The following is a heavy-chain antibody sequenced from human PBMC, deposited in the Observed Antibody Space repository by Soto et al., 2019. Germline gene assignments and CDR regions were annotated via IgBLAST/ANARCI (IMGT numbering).Heavy chain of an antibody. J-gene: IGHJ4*02. CDR1: GFTFSSYA. D-gene: IGHD6-6*01. V-gene: IGHV3-23*01. CDR3: AKLVAYSSSSDY. Sequence: PGGSLRLSCAASGFTFSSYAMSWVRQAPGKGLEWVSAISGSGGRTYYADSVKGRFTISRDNSKNTLYLQMNGLRAEDTAVYYCAKLVAYSSSSDYWGQGTLVTVSS. CDR2: ISGSGGRT.